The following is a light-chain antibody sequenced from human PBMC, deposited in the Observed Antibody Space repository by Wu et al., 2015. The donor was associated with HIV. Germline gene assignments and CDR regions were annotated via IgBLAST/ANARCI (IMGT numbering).Light chain of an antibody. V-gene: IGKV3-15*01. CDR1: QNVRTN. CDR3: LQYNNWPPWT. J-gene: IGKJ1*01. CDR2: GAS. Sequence: EIVMTQSPAFLSVSPGERATLSCRATQNVRTNLAWYQQKPGQAPRLLIYGASTRATGIPARFSGSGSGTEFTLTISSLQSEDFGVYYCLQYNNWPPWTFGQGTKVEIK.